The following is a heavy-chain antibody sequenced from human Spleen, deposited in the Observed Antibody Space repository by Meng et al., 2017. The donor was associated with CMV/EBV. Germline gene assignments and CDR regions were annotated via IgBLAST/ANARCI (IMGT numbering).Heavy chain of an antibody. J-gene: IGHJ3*02. CDR1: GFTFDDYA. Sequence: GESLKISCAASGFTFDDYAMHWVRQAPGKGLEWVSAISGSGGSTYYADSVKGRFTISRDNSKNTLFLQMNSLRAEDTAVYYCAKPVYQLLSRDAFDMWGQGTMVTV. D-gene: IGHD2-2*01. V-gene: IGHV3-23*01. CDR2: ISGSGGST. CDR3: AKPVYQLLSRDAFDM.